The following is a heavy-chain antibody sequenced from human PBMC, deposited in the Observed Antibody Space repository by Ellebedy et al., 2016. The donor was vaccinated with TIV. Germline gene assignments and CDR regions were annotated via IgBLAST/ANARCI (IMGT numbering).Heavy chain of an antibody. CDR1: GFTYRNNS. Sequence: GESLKISCAAPGFTYRNNSMNWVRQAPGKGLEWISYISSSGTTIYYADSVKGRFTISSDNDKISLYLQMNSLIAEDTAVYYCATGAYEIWGKGTMVMVSS. V-gene: IGHV3-48*04. CDR2: ISSSGTTI. CDR3: ATGAYEI. J-gene: IGHJ3*02.